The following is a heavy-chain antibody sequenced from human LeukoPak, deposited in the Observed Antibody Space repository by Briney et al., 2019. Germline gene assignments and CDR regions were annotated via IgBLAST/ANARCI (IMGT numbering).Heavy chain of an antibody. V-gene: IGHV3-9*01. CDR2: ISWNSGDI. CDR1: GFTFDDYA. D-gene: IGHD4-17*01. J-gene: IGHJ4*02. Sequence: GRSLRLSCAASGFTFDDYAMHCVRQAPGKGLEWVSGISWNSGDIGYADSVKGRFTISRDNAKNSLYLQMNSLRAEDTALYSCGKGGEKSYGKPDYWGQGTLVTVSS. CDR3: GKGGEKSYGKPDY.